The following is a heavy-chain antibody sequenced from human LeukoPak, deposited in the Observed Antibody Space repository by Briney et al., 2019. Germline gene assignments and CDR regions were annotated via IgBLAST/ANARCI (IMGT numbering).Heavy chain of an antibody. CDR3: ARVGGFGGLDY. CDR1: GGSISSSNW. Sequence: SETLSLTCAVSGGSISSSNWWSWVRQPPGKGLEWIGEIYHSGSTNYNPSLKSRVTISVDKSKNQFSRKLSSGTAADTAVYYCARVGGFGGLDYWGQGTLVTVSS. V-gene: IGHV4-4*02. CDR2: IYHSGST. J-gene: IGHJ4*02. D-gene: IGHD3-10*01.